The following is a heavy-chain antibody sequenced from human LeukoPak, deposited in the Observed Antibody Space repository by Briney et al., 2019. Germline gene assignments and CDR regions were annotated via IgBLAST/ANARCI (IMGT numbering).Heavy chain of an antibody. CDR3: ARALHYYDSSGYSGYFDY. Sequence: SQTLSLTCAVSGGSISSGGYSWSWIRQPPGKGLEWIGNIYHSGSTYCNPSLKSRVTISVDRSKNQFSLKLSSVTAADTAVYYCARALHYYDSSGYSGYFDYWGQGTLVTVSS. J-gene: IGHJ4*02. V-gene: IGHV4-30-2*01. D-gene: IGHD3-22*01. CDR2: IYHSGST. CDR1: GGSISSGGYS.